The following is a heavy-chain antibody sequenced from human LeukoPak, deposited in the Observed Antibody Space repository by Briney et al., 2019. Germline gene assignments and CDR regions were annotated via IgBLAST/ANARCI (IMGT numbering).Heavy chain of an antibody. CDR3: ARDIVVRGIIRAFDV. V-gene: IGHV4-34*01. CDR1: GGSFSGYD. J-gene: IGHJ3*01. Sequence: SETLSLTCAVYGGSFSGYDWSWIRQPPGKGLEWIGEITHIGSTNYNPSLKRRVTISVDTSKNQFSLKLTSVTAADTALYYCARDIVVRGIIRAFDVWGQGTMVTVSS. D-gene: IGHD3-10*01. CDR2: ITHIGST.